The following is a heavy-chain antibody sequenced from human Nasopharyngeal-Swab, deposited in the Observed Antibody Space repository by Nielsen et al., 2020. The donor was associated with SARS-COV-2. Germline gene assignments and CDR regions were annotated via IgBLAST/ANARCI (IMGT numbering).Heavy chain of an antibody. CDR3: ARFWGSYRLGRFDS. J-gene: IGHJ4*02. Sequence: SETLSLTCTVSGGSISSNDYYWGWIRQPPGKGLEWIGNIFYSGSTYYHPSLKSRLTMSVDTSKNQFSVRLRSVAAADTAVYYCARFWGSYRLGRFDSWGQGTLVTVSS. CDR2: IFYSGST. D-gene: IGHD3-16*01. CDR1: GGSISSNDYY. V-gene: IGHV4-39*01.